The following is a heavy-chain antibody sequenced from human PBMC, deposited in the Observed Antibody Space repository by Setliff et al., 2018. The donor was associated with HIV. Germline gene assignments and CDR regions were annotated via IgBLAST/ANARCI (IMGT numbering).Heavy chain of an antibody. CDR1: RFTFNTYP. V-gene: IGHV3-23*01. J-gene: IGHJ6*02. CDR3: ARDVEHMMDV. CDR2: ISADGSDT. Sequence: GGSLRLSCAASRFTFNTYPMIWVRQAPGKGLVWVSRISADGSDTSYADSVKGRFTISRDNSKNTLYLQMNSLRAEDTAVYYCARDVEHMMDVWGQGTTVTVS.